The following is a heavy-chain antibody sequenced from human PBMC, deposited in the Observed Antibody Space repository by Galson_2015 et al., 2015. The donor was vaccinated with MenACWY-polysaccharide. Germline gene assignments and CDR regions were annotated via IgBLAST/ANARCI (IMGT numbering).Heavy chain of an antibody. V-gene: IGHV3-7*01. CDR3: ARDLDYGSGTSDV. Sequence: SLRLSCAASGFSFGGYWMSWVRQAPGKGLEWVANIKQDGSEKYYVDSVKGRSTISRDNAKNSLYLQMNSLRAEDTALYYCARDLDYGSGTSDVWGHGTTVRVSS. D-gene: IGHD3-10*01. CDR1: GFSFGGYW. J-gene: IGHJ6*02. CDR2: IKQDGSEK.